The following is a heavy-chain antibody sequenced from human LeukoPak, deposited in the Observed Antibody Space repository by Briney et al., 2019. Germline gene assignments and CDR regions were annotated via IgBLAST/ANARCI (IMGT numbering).Heavy chain of an antibody. CDR1: GYTFTGYY. CDR2: INPKSGGT. J-gene: IGHJ4*02. Sequence: ASVKVSCKASGYTFTGYYIHWVRQAPGQGLEWMGWINPKSGGTNYAQKFQGRVTMTRDTFLSTAYMELSRLRSDDTAVYYCARVAGVYFDYWGQGTLVTVSS. CDR3: ARVAGVYFDY. V-gene: IGHV1-2*02. D-gene: IGHD2-8*01.